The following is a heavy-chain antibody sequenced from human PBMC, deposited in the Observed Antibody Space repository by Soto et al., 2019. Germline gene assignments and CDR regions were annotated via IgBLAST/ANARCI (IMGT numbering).Heavy chain of an antibody. Sequence: GGSLRLSCAASGFTFSSYAMTWVRQAPGKGLELVSGISGSGATTSYADSVKGRFTVSRDNSKNTLYLQMNSLRAEDTAVYYCARADYGDYVAAYFFGMEVWGQGTTVTVSS. J-gene: IGHJ6*02. CDR2: ISGSGATT. V-gene: IGHV3-23*01. CDR1: GFTFSSYA. CDR3: ARADYGDYVAAYFFGMEV. D-gene: IGHD4-17*01.